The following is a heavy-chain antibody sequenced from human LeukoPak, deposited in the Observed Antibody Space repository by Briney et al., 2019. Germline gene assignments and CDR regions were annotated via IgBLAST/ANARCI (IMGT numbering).Heavy chain of an antibody. CDR2: ISISSNYI. J-gene: IGHJ3*02. CDR1: GFTFSRYS. Sequence: GGSLRLSCAASGFTFSRYSMNWVRQAPGKGLEWVSSISISSNYIYYADSVKGRFTISRDNSKNTLYLQMNSLRAEDTAVYYCAKTLVRGAFDIWGQGTMVTVSS. V-gene: IGHV3-21*04. D-gene: IGHD3-10*01. CDR3: AKTLVRGAFDI.